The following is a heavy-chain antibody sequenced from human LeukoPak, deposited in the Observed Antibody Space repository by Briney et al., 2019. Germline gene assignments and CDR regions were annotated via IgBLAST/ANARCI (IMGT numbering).Heavy chain of an antibody. D-gene: IGHD5-18*01. CDR2: ISWNSGSI. J-gene: IGHJ4*02. V-gene: IGHV3-9*01. Sequence: PGRSLRLSCAASGFTFDDYAMHWVRQAPGKGLEWVSGISWNSGSIGYADSVKGRFTISRDNAKNSLYLQMNSLRAEDTALYYCAKVSFVDTASESHFDYWGQGTLVTVSS. CDR3: AKVSFVDTASESHFDY. CDR1: GFTFDDYA.